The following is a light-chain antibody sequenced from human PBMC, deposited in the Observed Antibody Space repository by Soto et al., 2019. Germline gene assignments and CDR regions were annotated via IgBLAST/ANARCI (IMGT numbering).Light chain of an antibody. CDR2: EVT. CDR1: SSDVGGYNY. J-gene: IGLJ1*01. Sequence: QSALTQPASVSGSPGQSISISCTGTSSDVGGYNYVSWYQQHPGQAPRLMIYEVTNRPSGVSNRFSGSKSGNTASLTISGLQAEDEADYYCSSYTSSSTTYVFGTRTKLTVL. V-gene: IGLV2-14*01. CDR3: SSYTSSSTTYV.